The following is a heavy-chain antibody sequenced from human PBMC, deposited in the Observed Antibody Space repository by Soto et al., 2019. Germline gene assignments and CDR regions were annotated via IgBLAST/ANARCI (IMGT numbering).Heavy chain of an antibody. CDR1: GFTFSSYA. V-gene: IGHV3-23*01. CDR2: ISGSGGST. D-gene: IGHD4-17*01. CDR3: AKVFTVTHDYYYYGMDV. J-gene: IGHJ6*02. Sequence: EVQLLESGGGLVQPGGSLRLSCAASGFTFSSYAMSWVRQAPGKGLEWVSAISGSGGSTYYADSVKGRFTISRDNSKNTLYLQMNSLRAEDTAAYYCAKVFTVTHDYYYYGMDVWGQGTTVTVSS.